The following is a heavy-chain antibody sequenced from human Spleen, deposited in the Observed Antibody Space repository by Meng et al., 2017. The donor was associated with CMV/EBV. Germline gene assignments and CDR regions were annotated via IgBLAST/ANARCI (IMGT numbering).Heavy chain of an antibody. CDR2: ISYDGSNK. V-gene: IGHV3-30*14. CDR1: GFTFSIYD. CDR3: ARTIKTYTGSSYFDY. Sequence: ATGFTFSIYDMHWVRQAPGKGLEWVAIISYDGSNKYADSVKGRFTISRDNSKNTLYLQMNSLRAEDTAVYYCARTIKTYTGSSYFDYWGQGTLVTVSS. D-gene: IGHD1-26*01. J-gene: IGHJ4*02.